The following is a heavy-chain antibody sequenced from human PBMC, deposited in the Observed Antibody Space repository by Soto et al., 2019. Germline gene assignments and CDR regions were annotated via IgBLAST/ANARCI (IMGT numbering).Heavy chain of an antibody. J-gene: IGHJ5*02. CDR1: GASIAGGSYY. CDR3: VREQYSGYDFAL. CDR2: IPSRGRP. V-gene: IGHV4-30-4*01. Sequence: LSLTCSVSGASIAGGSYYWSWVRQPPGKGLEWIGYIPSRGRPFYNPSLTSRGTISADSSKNQLSLQLTSVTAADTAVYYCVREQYSGYDFALWGQGNLVTVSS. D-gene: IGHD5-12*01.